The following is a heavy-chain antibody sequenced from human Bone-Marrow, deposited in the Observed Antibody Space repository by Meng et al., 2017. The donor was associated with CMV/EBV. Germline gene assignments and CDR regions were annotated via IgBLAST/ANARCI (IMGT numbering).Heavy chain of an antibody. CDR3: AKGAIEYSSSARNFDY. CDR1: GFTFDDYA. J-gene: IGHJ4*02. D-gene: IGHD6-6*01. CDR2: ISWNSGSI. V-gene: IGHV3-9*01. Sequence: SLKISCAASGFTFDDYAMHWVRQAPGKGLEWVSGISWNSGSIGYADSVKGRFTISRDNAKNSLYLQMNSLRAEDTALYYCAKGAIEYSSSARNFDYWGQGPLVTVSS.